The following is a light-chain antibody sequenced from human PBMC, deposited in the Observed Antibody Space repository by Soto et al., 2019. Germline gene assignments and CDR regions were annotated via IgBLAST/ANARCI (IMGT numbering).Light chain of an antibody. V-gene: IGKV3-20*01. CDR2: GAS. J-gene: IGKJ1*01. Sequence: DIVLTQSPCTLSLSLVERATLSFRASQIVSNNYLAWYQQKPGQAPRLLIYGASNRATGIPDRFSGSGSGTDFTLTISRLEPEDFAVYYCQQYGSSGTFGQGTKVDIK. CDR1: QIVSNNY. CDR3: QQYGSSGT.